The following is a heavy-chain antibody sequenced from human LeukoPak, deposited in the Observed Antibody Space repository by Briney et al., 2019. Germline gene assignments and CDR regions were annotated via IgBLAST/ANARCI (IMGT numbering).Heavy chain of an antibody. V-gene: IGHV3-21*01. J-gene: IGHJ4*02. CDR3: ARDMRVFAFDF. CDR2: IDSTSSSI. Sequence: GGSLRLSCVASGFTFIPYSMHWARQAPGKGLEWVSYIDSTSSSISYTDSVKGRFTISRDNAKNSLYLQMNSLRVEDTAMYYCARDMRVFAFDFWGQGTLLTVSS. CDR1: GFTFIPYS. D-gene: IGHD6-13*01.